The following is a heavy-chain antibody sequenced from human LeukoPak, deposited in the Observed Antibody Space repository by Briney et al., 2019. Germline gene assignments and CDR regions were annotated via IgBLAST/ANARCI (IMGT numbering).Heavy chain of an antibody. D-gene: IGHD3-3*01. V-gene: IGHV4-34*01. CDR1: GGSISNYY. CDR3: ARGRSYDFWSGYPTPRYYYYGMDV. CDR2: INHSGST. Sequence: SETLSLTCTVSGGSISNYYWSWIRQPPGKGLEWIGEINHSGSTNYNPSLKSRVTISVDTSKNQFSLKLSSVTAADTAVYYCARGRSYDFWSGYPTPRYYYYGMDVWGQGTTVTVSS. J-gene: IGHJ6*02.